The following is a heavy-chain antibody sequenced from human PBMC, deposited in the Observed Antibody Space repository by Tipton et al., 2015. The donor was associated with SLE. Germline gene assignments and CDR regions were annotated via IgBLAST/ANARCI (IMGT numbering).Heavy chain of an antibody. CDR2: IYYSRHT. CDR3: ARDGSGAGRYDNGDYVFDY. Sequence: SWVRQAPGKGLEWIGYIYYSRHTNYSPSLESRVTISIDTSKNQLSLKLTSVTAADTAVYYCARDGSGAGRYDNGDYVFDYWGHGVLVTVSS. V-gene: IGHV4-59*01. D-gene: IGHD4-17*01. J-gene: IGHJ4*01.